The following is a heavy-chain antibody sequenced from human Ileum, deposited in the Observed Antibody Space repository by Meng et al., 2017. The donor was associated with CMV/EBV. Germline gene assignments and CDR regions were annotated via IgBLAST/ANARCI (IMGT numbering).Heavy chain of an antibody. CDR3: ARESELLRFDH. D-gene: IGHD6-6*01. CDR1: GDSVSTNNVA. J-gene: IGHJ4*02. V-gene: IGHV6-1*01. Sequence: QLKQPGPGPVNPPQTLPLTCDTSGDSVSTNNVAWNWIRQSPLRGLEWLGRTAYRSKWDYEYSVSVESRITISPDTSKNQFSLHLRSVTPEDTAIYYCARESELLRFDHWGQGTLVTVSS. CDR2: TAYRSKWDY.